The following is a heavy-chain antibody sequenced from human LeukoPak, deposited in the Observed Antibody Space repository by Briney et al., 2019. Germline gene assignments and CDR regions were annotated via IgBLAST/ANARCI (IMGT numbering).Heavy chain of an antibody. J-gene: IGHJ4*02. V-gene: IGHV1-2*02. CDR2: INPNSGGT. CDR3: ARVNGIVATTETDN. CDR1: GYTFTGYY. Sequence: ASVKVSCKASGYTFTGYYMHWVRQAPGQGLEWMGWINPNSGGTNYAQKFQGRVTMTRDTSISTAYMELSRLRSDDTAVYYCARVNGIVATTETDNWGQGTLVTVSS. D-gene: IGHD5-12*01.